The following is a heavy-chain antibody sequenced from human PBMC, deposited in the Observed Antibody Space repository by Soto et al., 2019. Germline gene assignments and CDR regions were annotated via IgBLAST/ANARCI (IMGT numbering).Heavy chain of an antibody. Sequence: QVQLVESGGGVVQPGRSLRLSCAASGFTFSSYGMHWVRQAPGKGLEWVAVISYDGSNKYYADSVKGRFTISRDNSKKTLYLQMNSLRAEDTAVYYCAKDRYDSSGYPDAFDIWGQGTMVTVSS. J-gene: IGHJ3*02. CDR2: ISYDGSNK. CDR3: AKDRYDSSGYPDAFDI. CDR1: GFTFSSYG. V-gene: IGHV3-30*18. D-gene: IGHD3-22*01.